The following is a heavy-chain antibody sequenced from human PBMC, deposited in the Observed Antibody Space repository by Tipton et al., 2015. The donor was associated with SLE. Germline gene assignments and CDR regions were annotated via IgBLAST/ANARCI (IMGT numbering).Heavy chain of an antibody. CDR3: ARGYYYMDV. Sequence: TLSLTCTVSGGSITSSSYYWGWIRQPRGKGLEWVGYIHYSGSTNYNPPLKSRVTISVDTSKNQFSLKLSSVTAADTAVYYCARGYYYMDVWGKGTTVTVSS. CDR1: GGSITSSSYY. V-gene: IGHV4-61*05. J-gene: IGHJ6*03. CDR2: IHYSGST.